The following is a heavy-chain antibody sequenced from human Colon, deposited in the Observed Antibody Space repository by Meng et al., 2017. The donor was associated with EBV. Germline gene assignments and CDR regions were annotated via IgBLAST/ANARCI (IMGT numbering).Heavy chain of an antibody. CDR2: IHPSGSI. Sequence: HLQQWGHGFLQPSETLSLTCVVYGGALSDYYCGWIRQSPGRGLEWIGEIHPSGSIFYNPSLQSRVTISVDTSKNQFSLNLNSVTAADTAVYFCSRGVDSYKLGNLWGRGTLVTVSS. D-gene: IGHD7-27*01. CDR3: SRGVDSYKLGNL. V-gene: IGHV4-34*02. CDR1: GGALSDYY. J-gene: IGHJ2*01.